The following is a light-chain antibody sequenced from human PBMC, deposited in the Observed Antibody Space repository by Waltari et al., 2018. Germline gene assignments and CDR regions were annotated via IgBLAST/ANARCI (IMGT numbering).Light chain of an antibody. CDR2: DVN. J-gene: IGLJ2*01. Sequence: QSALTQPRSVSGSPGQSVTISCTGTSRYVGGYAFVSWYQPHPGKAPKLIIYDVNKRPPGIPDRFSASTSGNTASLTISGLLNEDEADYYCCSYAGADTSVLFGGGTTLTVL. V-gene: IGLV2-11*01. CDR1: SRYVGGYAF. CDR3: CSYAGADTSVL.